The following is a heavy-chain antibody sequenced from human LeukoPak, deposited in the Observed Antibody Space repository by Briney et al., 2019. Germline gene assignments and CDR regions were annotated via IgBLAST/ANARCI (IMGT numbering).Heavy chain of an antibody. CDR2: INPNSGGT. J-gene: IGHJ6*02. CDR1: GYTFTGYY. CDR3: AGAPYCSSTSCYTPYYYYGMDV. D-gene: IGHD2-2*01. Sequence: GASVKVSCKASGYTFTGYYMHWVRQAPGQGLEWMERINPNSGGTNYAQKFQGRVTMTRDTSISTAYMELSRLRSDDTAVYYCAGAPYCSSTSCYTPYYYYGMDVWGQGTTVTVSS. V-gene: IGHV1-2*06.